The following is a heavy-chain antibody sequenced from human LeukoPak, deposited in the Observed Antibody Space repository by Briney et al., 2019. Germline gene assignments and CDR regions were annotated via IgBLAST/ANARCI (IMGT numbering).Heavy chain of an antibody. CDR3: AKGTDRFDP. J-gene: IGHJ5*02. Sequence: PGGSLRLSCAASGFTFSSYAMHWVRQAPGKGLEWVAVISYDGSNKYYADSVKGRFTISRDNSKNTLYLQMNSLRAEDTAVYYCAKGTDRFDPWGQGTLVTVSS. CDR1: GFTFSSYA. CDR2: ISYDGSNK. V-gene: IGHV3-30-3*01. D-gene: IGHD3/OR15-3a*01.